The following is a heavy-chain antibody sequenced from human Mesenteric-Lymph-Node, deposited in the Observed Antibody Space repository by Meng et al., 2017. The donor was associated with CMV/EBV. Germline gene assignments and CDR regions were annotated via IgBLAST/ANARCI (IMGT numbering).Heavy chain of an antibody. CDR1: GFTFSDYA. CDR2: ISYDGSNK. V-gene: IGHV3-30-3*02. Sequence: GFTFSDYAMHGVRQAPGKGLEWVAVISYDGSNKYYADSVKSRFTISRDNSKNTLYLQMNSLRAEDTAVYYCAKDRTPVAHYNWFDPWGQGTLVTVSS. D-gene: IGHD2-2*01. CDR3: AKDRTPVAHYNWFDP. J-gene: IGHJ5*02.